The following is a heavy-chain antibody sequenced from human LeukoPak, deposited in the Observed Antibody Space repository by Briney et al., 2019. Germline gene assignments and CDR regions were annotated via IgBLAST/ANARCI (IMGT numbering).Heavy chain of an antibody. CDR2: ITGSISTI. J-gene: IGHJ3*02. CDR3: ARGHSSGWYHAFDI. V-gene: IGHV3-48*01. Sequence: PGGSLRLSCAASGFTFSSYSMNWVRQAPGKGLEWVSYITGSISTIYYADSVKGRFTISRDNANNSLYLQMSSLRAKDTAVYYCARGHSSGWYHAFDIWGRGTMVTVSS. CDR1: GFTFSSYS. D-gene: IGHD6-19*01.